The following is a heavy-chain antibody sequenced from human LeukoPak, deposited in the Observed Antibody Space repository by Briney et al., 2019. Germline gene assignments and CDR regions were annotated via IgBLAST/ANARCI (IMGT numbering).Heavy chain of an antibody. V-gene: IGHV4-34*01. J-gene: IGHJ6*02. Sequence: TSETLSLTCAVYGGSFSGYYWSWIRQPPGKGLEWIGEINHSGSTNYNPSLKSRVTISVDTSKNQFSLKLSSVTAADTAVYYCARGLRNYYYYYGMDVWGQGTTVTVSS. D-gene: IGHD4-17*01. CDR2: INHSGST. CDR1: GGSFSGYY. CDR3: ARGLRNYYYYYGMDV.